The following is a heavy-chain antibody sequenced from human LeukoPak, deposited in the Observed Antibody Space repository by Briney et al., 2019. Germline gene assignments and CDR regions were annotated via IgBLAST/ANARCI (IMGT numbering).Heavy chain of an antibody. V-gene: IGHV4-59*08. CDR3: ARHFGRSSYFDY. D-gene: IGHD2-15*01. J-gene: IGHJ4*02. CDR1: SGSIIDYY. Sequence: SETLSLTCTVSSGSIIDYYWSWIRQPPGKGLECIGYISYSGSTNYNPSLKSRVTISVDTSKNQFSLKLSSVTAADTAVYYCARHFGRSSYFDYWGQGTLVTVSS. CDR2: ISYSGST.